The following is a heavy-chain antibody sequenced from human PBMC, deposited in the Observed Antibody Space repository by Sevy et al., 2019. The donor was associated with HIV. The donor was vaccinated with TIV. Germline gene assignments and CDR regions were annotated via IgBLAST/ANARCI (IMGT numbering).Heavy chain of an antibody. CDR1: GYTFTSYY. Sequence: ASVKVSCKASGYTFTSYYMHWVRQAPGQGLEWMGLINPSGGSTSYAQKFQGRVTMTRDTSTSTVYMELSSLRSEDTAVYYCARDKTYYYDSSGYSPDAFDIWGQGTMVTVSS. CDR2: INPSGGST. D-gene: IGHD3-22*01. CDR3: ARDKTYYYDSSGYSPDAFDI. V-gene: IGHV1-46*01. J-gene: IGHJ3*02.